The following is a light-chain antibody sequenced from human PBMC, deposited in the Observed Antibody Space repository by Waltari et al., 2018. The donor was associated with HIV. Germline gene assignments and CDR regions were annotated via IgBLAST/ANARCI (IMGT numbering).Light chain of an antibody. CDR3: QQYYSTPRT. J-gene: IGKJ1*01. CDR2: WAS. Sequence: DIVLTQSPASLALSLVVVTAAYCPSRQSVLYSSNNKNYLAWYQQKPGQPPKLLIYWASTRESGVPDRFSGSGSGTDFTLTISSLQAEDVALYYCQQYYSTPRTFGQGTKVEVK. V-gene: IGKV4-1*01. CDR1: QSVLYSSNNKNY.